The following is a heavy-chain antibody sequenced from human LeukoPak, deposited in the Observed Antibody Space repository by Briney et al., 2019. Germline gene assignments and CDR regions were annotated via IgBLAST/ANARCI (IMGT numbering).Heavy chain of an antibody. D-gene: IGHD6-19*01. CDR2: IYPGDSDT. J-gene: IGHJ4*02. V-gene: IGHV5-51*01. CDR3: ARSGSGTRFDY. CDR1: GYSFTNYW. Sequence: GESLKISCQGSGYSFTNYWIALVRQMPGKDLEWMGIIYPGDSDTRYSPSFQGQVTISADKSISTAYLQWSSLKASDTAMFYCARSGSGTRFDYWGQGTLVTVSS.